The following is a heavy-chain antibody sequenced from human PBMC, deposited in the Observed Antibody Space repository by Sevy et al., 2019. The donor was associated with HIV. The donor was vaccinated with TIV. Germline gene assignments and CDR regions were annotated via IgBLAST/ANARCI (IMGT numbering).Heavy chain of an antibody. Sequence: GSLRLSCAASGFTVSSNYMSWVRQAPGKGLEWVSVIYSGGSTYYADSVKGRFTISRDNSKNTLYLQMNSLRAEDTAVYYCARGGRAFWSGYALTNWGQGTLVTVSS. CDR2: IYSGGST. J-gene: IGHJ4*02. CDR3: ARGGRAFWSGYALTN. D-gene: IGHD3-3*01. CDR1: GFTVSSNY. V-gene: IGHV3-53*01.